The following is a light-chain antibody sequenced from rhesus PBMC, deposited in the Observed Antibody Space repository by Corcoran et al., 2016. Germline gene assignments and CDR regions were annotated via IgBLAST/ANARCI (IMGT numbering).Light chain of an antibody. CDR2: KAS. Sequence: DIQMTQSPSSLSASVGDKVTITCQASQRISSWLAWYQQKPGKAPKPLSNKASSLESGVPSRFSGSGSGTDFTLTISSLQPEDFATCYCQQYNSALTFGGGTKVELK. J-gene: IGKJ4*01. CDR3: QQYNSALT. CDR1: QRISSW. V-gene: IGKV1-16*01.